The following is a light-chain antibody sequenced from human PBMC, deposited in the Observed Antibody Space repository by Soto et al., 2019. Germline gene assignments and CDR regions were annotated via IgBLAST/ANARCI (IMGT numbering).Light chain of an antibody. V-gene: IGKV3-11*01. Sequence: EIVLTQSPATLSFSPGERATLSCRASQSVSSYLAWYQQKPGPAPRLLIYDASNRATGIPARFSGSGSGTDFTLTISSLEPEDFAVYYCQQRSNWLTFGQGTRLEIK. CDR2: DAS. J-gene: IGKJ5*01. CDR3: QQRSNWLT. CDR1: QSVSSY.